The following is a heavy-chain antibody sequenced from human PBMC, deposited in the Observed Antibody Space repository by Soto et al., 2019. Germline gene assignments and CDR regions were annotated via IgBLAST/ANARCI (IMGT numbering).Heavy chain of an antibody. V-gene: IGHV4-34*01. D-gene: IGHD3-22*01. CDR2: INHSGST. J-gene: IGHJ4*02. CDR1: GSPFSDYY. Sequence: SDALTRPPVNYGSPFSDYYWRVIRQPPGKGLEWIGEINHSGSTNYNPSLKSRVTISVDTSKNQFSLKLSSVTAADTAVYYCARVGRHYYDSSGYDYWGQGTLVTVS. CDR3: ARVGRHYYDSSGYDY.